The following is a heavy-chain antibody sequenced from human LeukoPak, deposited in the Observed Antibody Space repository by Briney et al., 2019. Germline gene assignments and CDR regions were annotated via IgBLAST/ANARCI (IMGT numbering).Heavy chain of an antibody. D-gene: IGHD2-15*01. V-gene: IGHV3-48*03. CDR1: GFTFSNYE. Sequence: GGSLRLSCAASGFTFSNYEMNWVRQAPGKGLEWISYISSSGSTIYYVDSVKGRFTISRDNAKNSLFLQMNSLRAEDTAVYYCAREGAPATNRYNWFDPWGQGPLVTVSS. CDR3: AREGAPATNRYNWFDP. J-gene: IGHJ5*02. CDR2: ISSSGSTI.